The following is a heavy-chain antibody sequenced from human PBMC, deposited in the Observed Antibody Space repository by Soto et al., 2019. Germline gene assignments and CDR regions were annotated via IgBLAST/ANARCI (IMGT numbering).Heavy chain of an antibody. CDR2: IIPIFGTA. J-gene: IGHJ6*02. CDR1: GGTFSSYA. D-gene: IGHD2-2*01. V-gene: IGHV1-69*13. Sequence: SVKVSCKASGGTFSSYAISWVRQAPGQGLEWMGGIIPIFGTANYAQKFQGRVTITADESTSTAYMELSSLRSEDTAVYYCASRVVPAAMRKYYYYYGMDVWGQGTTVTVSS. CDR3: ASRVVPAAMRKYYYYYGMDV.